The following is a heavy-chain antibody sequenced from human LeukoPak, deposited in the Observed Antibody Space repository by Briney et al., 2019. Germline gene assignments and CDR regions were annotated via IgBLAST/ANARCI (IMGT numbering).Heavy chain of an antibody. V-gene: IGHV3-48*03. CDR3: ARVLLSGYDRPIDF. J-gene: IGHJ4*02. CDR1: GFTFSSYE. Sequence: GGSLRLSCAASGFTFSSYEMNWVRQAPGKRLEWVSYISSSAGSIYLADSVKDRFSVSRDNAKNSLYLQMTSLRTEDTGIYYCARVLLSGYDRPIDFWGQGTLVTVSS. CDR2: ISSSAGSI. D-gene: IGHD5-12*01.